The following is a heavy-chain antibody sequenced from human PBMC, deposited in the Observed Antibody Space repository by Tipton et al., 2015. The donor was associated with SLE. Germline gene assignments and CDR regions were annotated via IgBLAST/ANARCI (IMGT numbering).Heavy chain of an antibody. Sequence: SLRLSCTVSGFTFSSYPLHWVRQAPGRGLEYVSGISVNGMTTYYANSVKGRFSISRDNSKNTLYLQMGSLRAEDMGVYYCARSNLGGDYWGQGTLVTVSS. CDR3: ARSNLGGDY. V-gene: IGHV3-64*01. CDR1: GFTFSSYP. CDR2: ISVNGMTT. D-gene: IGHD1-7*01. J-gene: IGHJ4*02.